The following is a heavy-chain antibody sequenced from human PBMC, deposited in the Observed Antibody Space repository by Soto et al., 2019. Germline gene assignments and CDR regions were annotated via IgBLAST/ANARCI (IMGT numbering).Heavy chain of an antibody. V-gene: IGHV3-30-3*01. CDR1: GFTFSSYA. CDR3: AREFSPTVGVVTYFDY. D-gene: IGHD3-3*01. Sequence: PGGSLRLSCAASGFTFSSYAMHWVRQAPGKGLEWVAVISYDGSNKYYADSVKGRFTISRDNSKNTLYLQMNSLRAEDTAVYYCAREFSPTVGVVTYFDYWGQGTLVTVDS. J-gene: IGHJ4*02. CDR2: ISYDGSNK.